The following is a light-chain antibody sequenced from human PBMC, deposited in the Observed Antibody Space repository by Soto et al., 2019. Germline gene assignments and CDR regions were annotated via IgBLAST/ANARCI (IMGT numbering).Light chain of an antibody. Sequence: DIQMTQSPSAMSEFVVAVVTVTCRASQGISNYLVWFQQKPGKVPKRLIYDASSLQTGVPSRLSGSGSGTEFTLTISSLQPEDFATYYCQKLSRYPLNCGGGNKVDIK. CDR3: QKLSRYPLN. J-gene: IGKJ4*01. CDR1: QGISNY. V-gene: IGKV1-17*03. CDR2: DAS.